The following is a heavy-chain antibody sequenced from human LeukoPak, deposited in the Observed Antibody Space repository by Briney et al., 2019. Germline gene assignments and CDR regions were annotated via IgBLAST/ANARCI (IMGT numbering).Heavy chain of an antibody. CDR2: MNPNSGNT. J-gene: IGHJ4*02. V-gene: IGHV1-8*01. Sequence: GSVKVSCKASGYTFTSYDINWVRQATGQGLEWMGWMNPNSGNTGYAQKFQGRVTMTRNTSVSTAYMELSSLRSEDTAVYYCARGLTDVLRYFDWLGTRYYFDYWGQGTLVTVSS. CDR3: ARGLTDVLRYFDWLGTRYYFDY. CDR1: GYTFTSYD. D-gene: IGHD3-9*01.